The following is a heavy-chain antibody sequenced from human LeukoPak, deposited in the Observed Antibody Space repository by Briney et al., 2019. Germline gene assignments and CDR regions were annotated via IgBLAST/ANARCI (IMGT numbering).Heavy chain of an antibody. CDR1: GGTFSSYA. D-gene: IGHD3-3*01. Sequence: SVKVSCKASGGTFSSYAISWVRQAPGQGLEWMGGIIPIFGTANYAQKFQGRVTITTDESTSTAYMELSSLRSEDTAVYYCVREYYDFWSGPNWFDPWGQGTLVTVSS. CDR3: VREYYDFWSGPNWFDP. CDR2: IIPIFGTA. J-gene: IGHJ5*02. V-gene: IGHV1-69*05.